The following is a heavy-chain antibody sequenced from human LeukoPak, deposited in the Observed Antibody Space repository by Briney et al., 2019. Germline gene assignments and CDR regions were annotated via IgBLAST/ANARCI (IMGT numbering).Heavy chain of an antibody. Sequence: GGSLRLSCAASTFTFSSFGMNWVRQPPGKGLEWVSYISASKSTVYYADSVQGRFTISRDRAKNLMYLQMNSLRAEDTAIYYCARGGLRDAFDTWGQGTLVTVSS. D-gene: IGHD5-12*01. CDR1: TFTFSSFG. J-gene: IGHJ3*02. V-gene: IGHV3-48*01. CDR2: ISASKSTV. CDR3: ARGGLRDAFDT.